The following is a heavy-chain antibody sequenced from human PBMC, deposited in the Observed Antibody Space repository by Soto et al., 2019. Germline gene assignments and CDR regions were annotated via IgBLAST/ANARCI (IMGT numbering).Heavy chain of an antibody. Sequence: PGESLKIYCKGSGYSFTSYWIGWVRQMPGKGLEWMGIIYPGDSDTRYSPSFQGQVTISADKSISTAYLQWSSLKASDTAMYYCASQLRYSSSWGAFDIWGQGTMVTVSS. V-gene: IGHV5-51*01. CDR3: ASQLRYSSSWGAFDI. CDR1: GYSFTSYW. CDR2: IYPGDSDT. D-gene: IGHD6-13*01. J-gene: IGHJ3*02.